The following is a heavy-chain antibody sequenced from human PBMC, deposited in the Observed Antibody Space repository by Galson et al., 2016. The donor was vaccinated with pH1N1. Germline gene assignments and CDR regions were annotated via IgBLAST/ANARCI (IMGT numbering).Heavy chain of an antibody. J-gene: IGHJ4*02. D-gene: IGHD1-26*01. V-gene: IGHV3-9*01. Sequence: SLRLSCAASGFTFDDYAMHWVRQAPGKGLEWVSTLTWNSGTIGYADSVKGRFTISRDNAKNSLYLQMNSLRAEDTALYYCAKVGGSLWGDFDYWGQGTLVTVSS. CDR2: LTWNSGTI. CDR1: GFTFDDYA. CDR3: AKVGGSLWGDFDY.